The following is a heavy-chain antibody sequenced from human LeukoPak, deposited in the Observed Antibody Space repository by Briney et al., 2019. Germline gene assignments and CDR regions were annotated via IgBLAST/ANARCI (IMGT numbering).Heavy chain of an antibody. CDR1: GFTFSSYG. CDR2: IRNDGSII. D-gene: IGHD3-16*01. Sequence: GSLRLSCAASGFTFSSYGMHWIRQAPGKGLEWVAFIRNDGSIIYNTDSVKGRFTISRDNSKNTLYLQMNSLRADDTAVYYCAKDTPLCYFDYWGQGTLVTVSS. CDR3: AKDTPLCYFDY. V-gene: IGHV3-30*02. J-gene: IGHJ4*02.